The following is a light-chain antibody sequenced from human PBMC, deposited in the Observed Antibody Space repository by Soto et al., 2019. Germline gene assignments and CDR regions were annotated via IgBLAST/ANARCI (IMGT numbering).Light chain of an antibody. CDR2: WAS. V-gene: IGKV4-1*01. Sequence: DIVMTQSLDSLSVSLGERATMNFNCSRTVLYKSNNKNHLAWYQQKPGQPPQLIIYWASTRESGVPERFSGSGSGTDFTLTISSLEAEDVAFYWCQQYFDVPFTFGGGTKVDIK. CDR1: RTVLYKSNNKNH. CDR3: QQYFDVPFT. J-gene: IGKJ4*01.